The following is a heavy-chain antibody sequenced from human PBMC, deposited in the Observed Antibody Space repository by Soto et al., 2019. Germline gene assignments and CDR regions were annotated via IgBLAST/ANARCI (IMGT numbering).Heavy chain of an antibody. CDR2: ISSSSGTI. Sequence: HPGGSLRLSCAASGFTFRSSDMNWVRQAPGKGLQWVSYISSSSGTIYYADSVKGRFTISRDNAKNSLYLQMNSLRDEGTAVYYCARTIHYYDSGASNYWGQGTLVTVSS. V-gene: IGHV3-48*02. D-gene: IGHD3-22*01. CDR3: ARTIHYYDSGASNY. J-gene: IGHJ4*02. CDR1: GFTFRSSD.